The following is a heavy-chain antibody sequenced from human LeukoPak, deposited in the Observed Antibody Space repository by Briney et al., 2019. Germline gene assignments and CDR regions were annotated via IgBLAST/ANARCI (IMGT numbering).Heavy chain of an antibody. Sequence: GASVKVSCKASGYTFTGYYTHWVRQAPGQGLEWMGRINPNSGGTNYAQKFQGRVTMTRDTSISTAYMELSRLRSDDTAVYYCARDRFNAAGGAYYYMDVWGKGTTVTVSS. V-gene: IGHV1-2*06. D-gene: IGHD3-16*01. CDR2: INPNSGGT. J-gene: IGHJ6*03. CDR3: ARDRFNAAGGAYYYMDV. CDR1: GYTFTGYY.